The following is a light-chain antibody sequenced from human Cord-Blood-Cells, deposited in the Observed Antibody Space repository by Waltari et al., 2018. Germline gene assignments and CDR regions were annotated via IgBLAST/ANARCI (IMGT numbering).Light chain of an antibody. CDR3: QQYNNWPPHT. J-gene: IGKJ2*01. V-gene: IGKV3-15*01. CDR2: GAS. CDR1: QSVSSN. Sequence: EIEMTQSPATLSVSPGERATLSCRASQSVSSNLAWYQQKPGHAPRLLIYGASTRATGIPARFSGSGSGTEFTLTISSLQSEDFAVYYCQQYNNWPPHTFGQGTKLEIK.